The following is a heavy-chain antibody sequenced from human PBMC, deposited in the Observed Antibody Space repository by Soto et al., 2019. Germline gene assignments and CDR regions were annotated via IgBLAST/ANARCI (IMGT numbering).Heavy chain of an antibody. Sequence: SVKVSCKASGFTFTSSAVQWVRQARGQRLEWIGWIVVGSGNTNYAQKFQERVTITRDMSTSTAYMELSSLRSEDTAVYYCAAVSGTTVKEGAFDIWGQGTMVTVSS. CDR1: GFTFTSSA. CDR2: IVVGSGNT. CDR3: AAVSGTTVKEGAFDI. J-gene: IGHJ3*02. V-gene: IGHV1-58*01. D-gene: IGHD4-17*01.